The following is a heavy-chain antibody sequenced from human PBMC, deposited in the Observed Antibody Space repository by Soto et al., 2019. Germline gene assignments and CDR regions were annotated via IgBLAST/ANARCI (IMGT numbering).Heavy chain of an antibody. J-gene: IGHJ3*01. CDR2: ISGSGGST. CDR3: AKAQAFDV. CDR1: GFTFSSYA. V-gene: IGHV3-23*01. Sequence: PXXSLRLSCAASGFTFSSYAMRWVRQAPGKGLEWVSAISGSGGSTYYADSVKGRFTVSMDESKTTLYLKMNYLRAEDTAVYYCAKAQAFDVWGQGTMVTVSS.